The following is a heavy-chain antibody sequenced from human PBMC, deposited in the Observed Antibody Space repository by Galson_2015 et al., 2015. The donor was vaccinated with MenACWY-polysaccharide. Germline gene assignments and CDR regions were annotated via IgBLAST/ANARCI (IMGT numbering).Heavy chain of an antibody. CDR2: VYASGST. V-gene: IGHV4-4*07. CDR3: ARVRGGQWPRYSMDV. D-gene: IGHD6-19*01. CDR1: VASISNYY. Sequence: SESLSLTCPVSVASISNYYWTWIRQPAGKGLEWIGRVYASGSTNSSPSLKGRLTMSVDTSKNQFSLGLSSVTAADTAIYYCARVRGGQWPRYSMDVWGQGTTVTVSS. J-gene: IGHJ6*02.